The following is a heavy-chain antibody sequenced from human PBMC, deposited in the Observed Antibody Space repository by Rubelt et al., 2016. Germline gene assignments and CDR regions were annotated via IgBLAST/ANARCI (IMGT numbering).Heavy chain of an antibody. D-gene: IGHD2-21*01. CDR1: GFTFSSYS. J-gene: IGHJ4*02. CDR3: ARDYGDGDSCPPFDY. CDR2: IKQDGTEK. V-gene: IGHV3-7*01. Sequence: EVQLVESGGGLVKPGGSLRLSCAVSGFTFSSYSMNWVRQAPGKGLEWVAKIKQDGTEKSYEDSVKGRFTISRDNAKNSLYLQMNSLRAAETAVFYCARDYGDGDSCPPFDYWGQGTLVTVSS.